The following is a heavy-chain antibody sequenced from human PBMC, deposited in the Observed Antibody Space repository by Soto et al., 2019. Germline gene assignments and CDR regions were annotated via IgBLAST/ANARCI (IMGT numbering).Heavy chain of an antibody. D-gene: IGHD2-2*01. CDR3: ARPYCSKIGDAINR. CDR1: GFTFSIYA. CDR2: ISDSGGSA. V-gene: IGHV3-23*01. J-gene: IGHJ3*01. Sequence: EVQLLESGGGLVQPGGSLRLSCAASGFTFSIYAMSWVGQVPGKGLEWVSTISDSGGSAYYADSVKGRFTISRDNSKNTLYLHMNSLRAEDTAVYYCARPYCSKIGDAINRWGHGTMVTVSS.